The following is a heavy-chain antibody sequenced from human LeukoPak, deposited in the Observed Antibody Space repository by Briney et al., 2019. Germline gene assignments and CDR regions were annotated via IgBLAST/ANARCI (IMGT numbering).Heavy chain of an antibody. CDR2: TNPTSGGT. CDR3: AREVNYYDSSGHDAFDI. Sequence: ASVKVSCKASGYTFTTYWIHWVRQAPGRGLEWMGWTNPTSGGTNYPQKLQGRVTMTTDTSTSTAYMELRSLRSDDTAVYYCAREVNYYDSSGHDAFDIWGQGTMVTVSS. D-gene: IGHD3-22*01. V-gene: IGHV1-18*04. J-gene: IGHJ3*02. CDR1: GYTFTTYW.